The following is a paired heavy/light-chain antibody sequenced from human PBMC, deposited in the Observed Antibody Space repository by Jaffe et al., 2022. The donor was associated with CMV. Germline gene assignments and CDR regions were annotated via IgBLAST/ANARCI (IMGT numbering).Heavy chain of an antibody. D-gene: IGHD3-22*01. CDR3: ARLRITMTKSDYYYYMDV. CDR2: IYYSGST. J-gene: IGHJ6*03. CDR1: GGSISSSSYY. V-gene: IGHV4-39*01. Sequence: QLQLQESGPGLVKPSETLSLTCTVSGGSISSSSYYWGWIRQPPGKGLEWIGSIYYSGSTYYNPSLKSRVTISVDTSKNQFSLKLSSVTAADTAVYYCARLRITMTKSDYYYYMDVWGKGTTVTVSS.
Light chain of an antibody. CDR2: AAS. CDR3: QQLNSYPLT. V-gene: IGKV1-9*01. J-gene: IGKJ5*01. Sequence: DIQLTQSPSFLSASVGDRVTITCRASQGISSYLAWYQQKPGKAPKLLIYAASTLQSGVPSRFSGSGSGTEFTLTISSLQPEDFATYYCQQLNSYPLTFGQGTRLEIK. CDR1: QGISSY.